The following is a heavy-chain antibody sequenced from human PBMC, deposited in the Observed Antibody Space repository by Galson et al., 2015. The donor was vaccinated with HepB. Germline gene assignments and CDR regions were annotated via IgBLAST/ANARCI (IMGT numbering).Heavy chain of an antibody. D-gene: IGHD6-19*01. CDR3: ARGSKAVVGTGGGY. CDR1: GFTFSSYW. J-gene: IGHJ4*02. CDR2: IKQDGSEK. V-gene: IGHV3-7*03. Sequence: SLRLSCASSGFTFSSYWMTWVRQAPGKGLEWVANIKQDGSEKYYVDSAKGRFTISRDNAKNSLYLQMNSLRPEDTAVYYCARGSKAVVGTGGGYWGQGTLVTVSS.